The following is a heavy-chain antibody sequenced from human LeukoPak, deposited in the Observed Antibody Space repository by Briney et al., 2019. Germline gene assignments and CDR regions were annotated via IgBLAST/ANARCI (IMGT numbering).Heavy chain of an antibody. J-gene: IGHJ4*02. CDR3: ASWGVGAETGGFDY. CDR1: GYTFTSYG. CDR2: ISAYNGNT. Sequence: ASVKVSCKASGYTFTSYGISWVRQAPGQGLEWMGWISAYNGNTNYAQKFQGRVTMTRDTSISTAYMELSRLRSDDTAVYYCASWGVGAETGGFDYWGQGTLVTVSS. V-gene: IGHV1-18*01. D-gene: IGHD1-26*01.